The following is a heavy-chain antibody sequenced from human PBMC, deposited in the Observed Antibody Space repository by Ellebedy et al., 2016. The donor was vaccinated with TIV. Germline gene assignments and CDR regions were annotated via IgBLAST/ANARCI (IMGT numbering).Heavy chain of an antibody. CDR1: GFSLSTSGMR. Sequence: SGPTLVXPTQTLTLTCTFSGFSLSTSGMRVSWIRQPPGKALGWLARIDWDDDKFYSTSLKTRLTISKDTSKNQVVLTMTNMDPVDTATYYCARIAPYGEEYYFDYWGQGTLVTVSS. CDR3: ARIAPYGEEYYFDY. D-gene: IGHD4-17*01. J-gene: IGHJ4*02. V-gene: IGHV2-70*04. CDR2: IDWDDDK.